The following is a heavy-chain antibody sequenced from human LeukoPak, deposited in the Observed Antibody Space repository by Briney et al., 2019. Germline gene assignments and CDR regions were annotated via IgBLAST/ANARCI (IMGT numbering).Heavy chain of an antibody. CDR2: ITGGSSYI. J-gene: IGHJ4*02. CDR3: ARDPSLESDYGVYATN. D-gene: IGHD4-17*01. Sequence: GGSLRLSCVTAGFSFSRYSLIRVRQAPGKGLEWVASITGGSSYIYYSDSVKGRFTISRDNAKKSLYLRMNSLRAEDTAVYYCARDPSLESDYGVYATNWGQGTLVTVSS. CDR1: GFSFSRYS. V-gene: IGHV3-21*01.